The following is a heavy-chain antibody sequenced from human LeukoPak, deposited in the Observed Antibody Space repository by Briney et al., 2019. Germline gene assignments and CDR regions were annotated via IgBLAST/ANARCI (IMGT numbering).Heavy chain of an antibody. CDR2: ISSSSSYI. CDR1: GFTFSSYS. Sequence: GGSLRLSCAASGFTFSSYSTNWVRQAPGKGLEWVSSISSSSSYIYYADSVKGRFTISRDNAKNSLYLQMNSLRAEDTAVYYCARVGVLGDYSDYWGQGTLVTVSS. V-gene: IGHV3-21*01. D-gene: IGHD3-16*01. CDR3: ARVGVLGDYSDY. J-gene: IGHJ4*02.